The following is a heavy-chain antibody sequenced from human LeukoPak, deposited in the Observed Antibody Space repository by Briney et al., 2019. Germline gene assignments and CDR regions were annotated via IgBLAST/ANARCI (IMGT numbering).Heavy chain of an antibody. CDR3: ARGTGSGSPHYYYYMDV. J-gene: IGHJ6*03. D-gene: IGHD3-10*01. V-gene: IGHV3-30*03. CDR1: GFALTDYG. Sequence: PGGSLRLSCVASGFALTDYGTHWVRQAPGKGLEWVAVISYDGSKKYYADSVKGRFTISRDNSKNTPYLQMNSLRAEDTAVYYCARGTGSGSPHYYYYMDVWGKGTTVTVSS. CDR2: ISYDGSKK.